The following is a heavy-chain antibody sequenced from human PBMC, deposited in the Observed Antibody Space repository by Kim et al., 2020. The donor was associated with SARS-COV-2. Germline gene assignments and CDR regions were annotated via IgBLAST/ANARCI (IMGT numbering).Heavy chain of an antibody. CDR1: GFTFSSYS. CDR3: ESAMVRRIVVVGVNPGM. V-gene: IGHV3-48*02. J-gene: IGHJ6*01. CDR2: ISSSSSTI. D-gene: IGHD2-2*01. Sequence: GGSLRLSCAASGFTFSSYSMHWVRQAPGKGLEWVSCISSSSSTIYYAYSVKGRFTISIDNAENSLSLQMNSLRDEDTAAYYCESAMVRRIVVVGVNPGM.